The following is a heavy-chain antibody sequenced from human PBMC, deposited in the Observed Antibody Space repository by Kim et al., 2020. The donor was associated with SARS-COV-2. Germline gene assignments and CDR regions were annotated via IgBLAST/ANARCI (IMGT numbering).Heavy chain of an antibody. Sequence: GGSLRLSCTASGFTFGDYAMSWVRQAPGKGLEWVGFIRSKAYGGTTEYAASVKGRFTISRDDSKSIAYLQMNSLKTEDTAVYYCTRLTRGYYVPYYFDYWGQGTLVTVSS. D-gene: IGHD3-22*01. CDR2: IRSKAYGGTT. J-gene: IGHJ4*02. CDR3: TRLTRGYYVPYYFDY. CDR1: GFTFGDYA. V-gene: IGHV3-49*04.